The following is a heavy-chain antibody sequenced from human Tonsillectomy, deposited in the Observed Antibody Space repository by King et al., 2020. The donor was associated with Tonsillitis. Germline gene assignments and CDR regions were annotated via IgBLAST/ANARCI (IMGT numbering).Heavy chain of an antibody. J-gene: IGHJ4*02. Sequence: QLQESGPGLVKPSETLSLTCAVSGGSISSSNSYWGWLRQSPGKGLEWIGDIYHAGSTYHNPSLKSRLTISVDPSKDNFSLKLTSVTAADTATYYCARRGYSSRWYYDYWGQGILVIVSS. CDR3: ARRGYSSRWYYDY. CDR1: GGSISSSNSY. D-gene: IGHD6-13*01. V-gene: IGHV4-39*02. CDR2: IYHAGST.